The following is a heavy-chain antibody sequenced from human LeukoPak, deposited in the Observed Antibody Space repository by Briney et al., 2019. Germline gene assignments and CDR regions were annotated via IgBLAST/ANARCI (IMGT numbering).Heavy chain of an antibody. Sequence: SETLSLTCTVSGGSIRSRNYYWGWIRQPPGKGLEWIGSIYYSGSTYYNPSLKSRVSISVDTSKNQFSLKLSSVTAADTAVYYCASLTVRRSSSWEKTNDYWGQGTLVTVSS. J-gene: IGHJ4*02. D-gene: IGHD6-13*01. CDR3: ASLTVRRSSSWEKTNDY. V-gene: IGHV4-39*07. CDR2: IYYSGST. CDR1: GGSIRSRNYY.